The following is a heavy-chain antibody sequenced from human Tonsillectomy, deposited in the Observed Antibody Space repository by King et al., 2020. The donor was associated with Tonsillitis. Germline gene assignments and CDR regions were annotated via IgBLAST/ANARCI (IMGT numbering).Heavy chain of an antibody. D-gene: IGHD3/OR15-3a*01. CDR3: AKDRSGHWTFDY. J-gene: IGHJ4*02. V-gene: IGHV3-30*18. Sequence: VQLVESGGGVVQTGRSLRLSCAASGFTFSSSGMHWVRQAPGKGLEWVAVISYDGSNKYYADSVQGRFTISRDDSKNTLSLQMDSLRAEDTDVYYCAKDRSGHWTFDYWGQGTLVTVSS. CDR1: GFTFSSSG. CDR2: ISYDGSNK.